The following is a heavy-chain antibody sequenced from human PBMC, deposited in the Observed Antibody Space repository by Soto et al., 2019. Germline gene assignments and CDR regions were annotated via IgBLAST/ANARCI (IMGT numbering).Heavy chain of an antibody. J-gene: IGHJ4*02. V-gene: IGHV4-31*03. Sequence: SETLSLICTVSGGSISSGAYYWSWIRQHPGKGLEWIGYIYYSGSTYYNPSLKSRVTISVDTSKNQFSLKLSSVTAADTAVYYCARQGGYGDWNFDYWGQGTLVTVSS. CDR2: IYYSGST. D-gene: IGHD4-17*01. CDR3: ARQGGYGDWNFDY. CDR1: GGSISSGAYY.